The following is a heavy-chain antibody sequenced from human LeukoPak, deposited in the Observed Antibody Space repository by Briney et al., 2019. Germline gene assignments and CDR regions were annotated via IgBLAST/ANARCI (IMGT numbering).Heavy chain of an antibody. CDR2: MNPNSGNT. V-gene: IGHV1-8*01. CDR1: GYTFTSSD. CDR3: ARGRPGGGFDY. D-gene: IGHD3-16*01. J-gene: IGHJ4*02. Sequence: ASVKVSCKASGYTFTSSDINWVRQATGQGLEWMGWMNPNSGNTEYGQKFQGRVTMTRSTSISTAYMELSSLRSEDTAVYYCARGRPGGGFDYWGQGTLVTVSS.